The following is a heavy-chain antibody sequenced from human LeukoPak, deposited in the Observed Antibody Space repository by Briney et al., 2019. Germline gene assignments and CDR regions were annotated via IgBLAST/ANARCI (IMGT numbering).Heavy chain of an antibody. CDR1: GYTFSGYY. CDR2: INPHSGYT. J-gene: IGHJ4*02. V-gene: IGHV1-2*02. Sequence: ASVKVSCKASGYTFSGYYIHWVRQAPGQGLEWVGWINPHSGYTKFAQKFQGRVTMTRDTSSSTAYMELRSLRSDDTAVYYCARFSGKLTDYWGQGTLVTVSS. D-gene: IGHD6-25*01. CDR3: ARFSGKLTDY.